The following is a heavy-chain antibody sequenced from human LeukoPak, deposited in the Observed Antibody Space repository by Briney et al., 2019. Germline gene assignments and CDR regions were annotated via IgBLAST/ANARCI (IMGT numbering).Heavy chain of an antibody. J-gene: IGHJ6*02. CDR2: ISSSSSYI. CDR1: GFTFSSYS. V-gene: IGHV3-21*01. D-gene: IGHD2-2*01. CDR3: ARGPLDCSSTCCSQYYGMDV. Sequence: GGSLRLSCAASGFTFSSYSMNWVRQAPGKGLEWVSSISSSSSYIYYADSVKGRFTISRDNAKNSLYLQMNSLRAEDTAVYYCARGPLDCSSTCCSQYYGMDVWGQGTTVTVSS.